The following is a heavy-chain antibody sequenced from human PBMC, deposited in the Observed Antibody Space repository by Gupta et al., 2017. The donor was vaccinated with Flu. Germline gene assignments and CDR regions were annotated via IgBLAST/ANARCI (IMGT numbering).Heavy chain of an antibody. CDR3: ARQFCSGTACYTYFDY. D-gene: IGHD2-2*01. V-gene: IGHV1-46*01. Sequence: QVQLAQSGAEVQRPGASVKISCKASGYTFTNSYLHWMRQAPGQRIEWMGMINPGIGSTTYTQDFQGRLTMTRDTSTSTVYMELTSLRSDDTATYYCARQFCSGTACYTYFDYWGQGSRVTVSS. CDR1: GYTFTNSY. J-gene: IGHJ4*02. CDR2: INPGIGST.